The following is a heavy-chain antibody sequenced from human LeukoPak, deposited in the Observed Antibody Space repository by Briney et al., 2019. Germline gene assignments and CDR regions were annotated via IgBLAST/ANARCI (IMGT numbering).Heavy chain of an antibody. Sequence: GASVKVSCKASGYTFTGYYMHWVRQARGQGLEWMGWINPNSGGTNYAQKFQGRVTMTRDTSISTAYMELSRLRSDDTAVYYCARVSGQPNRFLSRYWGQGTLVTVSS. CDR2: INPNSGGT. CDR3: ARVSGQPNRFLSRY. J-gene: IGHJ4*02. CDR1: GYTFTGYY. V-gene: IGHV1-2*02. D-gene: IGHD3-10*01.